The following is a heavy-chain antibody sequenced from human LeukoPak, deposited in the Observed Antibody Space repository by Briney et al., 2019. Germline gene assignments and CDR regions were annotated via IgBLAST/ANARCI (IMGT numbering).Heavy chain of an antibody. V-gene: IGHV1-69*06. D-gene: IGHD2-2*01. CDR2: IIPIFGTA. J-gene: IGHJ4*02. CDR1: GGTFSSYA. Sequence: ASVKVSCKASGGTFSSYAISWVRQAPGQGLEWMGGIIPIFGTANYAQKFQGRVTITADKSTSTAYMELSSLRSEDTAVYYCAREARQTAAPDCWGQGTLVTVSS. CDR3: AREARQTAAPDC.